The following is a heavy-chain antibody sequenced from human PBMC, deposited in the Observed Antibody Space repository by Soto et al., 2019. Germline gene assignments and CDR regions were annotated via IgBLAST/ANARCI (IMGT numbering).Heavy chain of an antibody. J-gene: IGHJ6*02. CDR2: FDPEDGET. D-gene: IGHD3-3*01. Sequence: ASVKVSCKVSGYTLTELSMHWVRQAPGKGLEWMGGFDPEDGETIYAQKFQGRVTMTEDTSTDTAYMELSSLRSEDTAVYYCARDPRGFWSGSPDYYGMDVWGQGTTVTV. V-gene: IGHV1-24*01. CDR1: GYTLTELS. CDR3: ARDPRGFWSGSPDYYGMDV.